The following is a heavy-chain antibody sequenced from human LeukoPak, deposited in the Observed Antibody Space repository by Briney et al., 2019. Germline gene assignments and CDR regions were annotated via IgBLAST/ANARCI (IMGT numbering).Heavy chain of an antibody. Sequence: SQTLSLTCTVSGGFITSGSYFWSWIRQPAGKGLEWIGHIYTSGGPNYNPSLKSRVTISIDTSKNQFSLKLSSVTAADTAVYYCARQCVATSLGIVYYYMDVWGKGTTVTVSS. CDR2: IYTSGGP. D-gene: IGHD2-2*03. J-gene: IGHJ6*03. CDR3: ARQCVATSLGIVYYYMDV. V-gene: IGHV4-61*09. CDR1: GGFITSGSYF.